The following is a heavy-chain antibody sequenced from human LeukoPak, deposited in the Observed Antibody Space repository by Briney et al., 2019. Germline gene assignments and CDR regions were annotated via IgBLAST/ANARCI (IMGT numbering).Heavy chain of an antibody. V-gene: IGHV4-34*01. CDR2: INHSGST. Sequence: SETLSLTCAVYGGSFSGYYWSWIRQPPGKGLEWIGEINHSGSTNYNPSLKSRVTISVDTSKNQFSLKLSSVTAADTAAYYCARISRDIVVVVAATPVDWFDPWGQGTLVTVSS. CDR3: ARISRDIVVVVAATPVDWFDP. CDR1: GGSFSGYY. J-gene: IGHJ5*02. D-gene: IGHD2-15*01.